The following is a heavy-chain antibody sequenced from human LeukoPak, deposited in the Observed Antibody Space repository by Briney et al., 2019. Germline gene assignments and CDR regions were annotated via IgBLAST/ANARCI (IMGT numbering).Heavy chain of an antibody. V-gene: IGHV1-69*13. J-gene: IGHJ4*02. CDR1: GGTFSSYA. Sequence: SVKVSCKASGGTFSSYAISRVRQAPGQGLEWMGGIIPIFGTANYAQKFQGRVTITADESTSTAYMELSSLRSEDTAVYYCASELEYYYDSSGYRFGWGQGTLVTVSS. CDR2: IIPIFGTA. CDR3: ASELEYYYDSSGYRFG. D-gene: IGHD3-22*01.